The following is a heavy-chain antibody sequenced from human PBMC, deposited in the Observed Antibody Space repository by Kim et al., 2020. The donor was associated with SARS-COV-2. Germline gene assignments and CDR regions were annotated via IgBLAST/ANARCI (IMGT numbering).Heavy chain of an antibody. CDR2: ISYDGSNK. D-gene: IGHD3-16*01. V-gene: IGHV3-30*18. Sequence: GGSLRLSCAASGFTFSSYGMHWVRQAPGKGLEWVAVISYDGSNKYYADSVKGRFTISRDNSKNTLYLQMNSLRAEDTAVYYCAKDRRWLQTGEDYWGQGT. J-gene: IGHJ4*02. CDR3: AKDRRWLQTGEDY. CDR1: GFTFSSYG.